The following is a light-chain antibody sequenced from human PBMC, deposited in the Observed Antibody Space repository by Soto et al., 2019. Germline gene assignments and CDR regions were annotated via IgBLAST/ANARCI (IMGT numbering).Light chain of an antibody. CDR3: SSYTSSSPA. J-gene: IGLJ2*01. CDR1: SSDVGGYNY. Sequence: QSALTQPASVSGSPGQSITISCTGTSSDVGGYNYVSWYQQHPGKAPKLMIYDVSNRPSGVSNRVSGSKSGNTASLTISELQAEDEADYYCSSYTSSSPAFGGGTKLTVL. V-gene: IGLV2-14*01. CDR2: DVS.